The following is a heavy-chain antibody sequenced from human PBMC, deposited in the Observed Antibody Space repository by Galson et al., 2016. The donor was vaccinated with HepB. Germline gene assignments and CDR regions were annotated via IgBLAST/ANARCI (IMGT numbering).Heavy chain of an antibody. CDR2: ISGSGGST. J-gene: IGHJ4*02. D-gene: IGHD3-10*01. V-gene: IGHV3-23*01. CDR3: AKGYGYFDY. Sequence: SLRLSCAASGFTFSSYAMSWVRQAPGKGLEWVTVISGSGGSTYYADSVKGRFTISRDNAKNTLYLQMNSLRAEDTAIYYCAKGYGYFDYWGQGTLVTVSS. CDR1: GFTFSSYA.